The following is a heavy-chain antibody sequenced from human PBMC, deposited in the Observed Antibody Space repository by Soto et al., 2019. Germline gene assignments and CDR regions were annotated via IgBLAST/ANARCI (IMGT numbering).Heavy chain of an antibody. J-gene: IGHJ3*02. CDR2: INPSGGST. Sequence: ASVKVSCKASGYTFTSYYMHWVRQAPGQGLEWMGIINPSGGSTSYAQKFQGRVTMTRDTSTSTVYMELSSLRSEDTAVYYCARSGIQLWFFDAFDIWGQGTMVTVSS. V-gene: IGHV1-46*01. CDR3: ARSGIQLWFFDAFDI. D-gene: IGHD5-18*01. CDR1: GYTFTSYY.